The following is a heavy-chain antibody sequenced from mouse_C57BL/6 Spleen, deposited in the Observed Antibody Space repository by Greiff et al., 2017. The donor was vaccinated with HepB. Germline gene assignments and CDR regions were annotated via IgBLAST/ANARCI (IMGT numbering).Heavy chain of an antibody. D-gene: IGHD1-3*01. CDR1: GYAFSSSW. CDR2: IYPGDGDT. V-gene: IGHV1-82*01. CDR3: ARSYEWGFAY. Sequence: VQLQQSGPELVKPGASVKISCKASGYAFSSSWMNWVKQRPGKGLEWIGRIYPGDGDTNYNGKFKGKATLTADKSSSTAYMQLSSLTYEDSAVYCCARSYEWGFAYWGQGTLVTVSA. J-gene: IGHJ3*01.